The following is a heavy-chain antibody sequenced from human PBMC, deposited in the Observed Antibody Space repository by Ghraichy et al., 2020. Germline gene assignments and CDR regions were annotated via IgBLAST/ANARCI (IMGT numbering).Heavy chain of an antibody. CDR2: IKGDGSEK. V-gene: IGHV3-7*01. D-gene: IGHD2-2*01. CDR3: ARNGAGVAPAAAPYYYYGMAV. Sequence: GESLNISCAASELTFSSYWMSWVRQAPGKGLEWVANIKGDGSEKYYVDSVKGRFTISRDNAKNSLYLQMNSLRDEDTAVYYCARNGAGVAPAAAPYYYYGMAVWAQGTTVNV. CDR1: ELTFSSYW. J-gene: IGHJ6*02.